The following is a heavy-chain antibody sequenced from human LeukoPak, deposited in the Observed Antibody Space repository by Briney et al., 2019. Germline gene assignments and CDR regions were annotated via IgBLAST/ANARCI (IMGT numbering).Heavy chain of an antibody. V-gene: IGHV3-7*01. CDR3: ARDTDGSLDY. CDR1: GFPFTNSW. Sequence: GGSLRLSCVASGFPFTNSWMAWVRQAPGKGLEWVANIKQDGSTKHYADSLKGRFTISRDNPKNSLYLQMNSLRADDTAVYYCARDTDGSLDYWGQGILVTVAS. D-gene: IGHD1-26*01. CDR2: IKQDGSTK. J-gene: IGHJ4*02.